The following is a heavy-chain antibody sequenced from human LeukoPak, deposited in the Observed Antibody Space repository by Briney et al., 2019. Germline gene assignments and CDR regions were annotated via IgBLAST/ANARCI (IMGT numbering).Heavy chain of an antibody. CDR3: ARIYCSSTSCYPYYYGMDV. J-gene: IGHJ6*02. D-gene: IGHD2-2*01. CDR1: GYSFTSYR. Sequence: GESLRISCKGSGYSFTSYRISWVRQMPGKGLEWMGRIDPSDSYTNYSPSFQGHVTISADKSISTAYLQWSSLKASDTAMYYCARIYCSSTSCYPYYYGMDVWGQGTTVTVSS. CDR2: IDPSDSYT. V-gene: IGHV5-10-1*01.